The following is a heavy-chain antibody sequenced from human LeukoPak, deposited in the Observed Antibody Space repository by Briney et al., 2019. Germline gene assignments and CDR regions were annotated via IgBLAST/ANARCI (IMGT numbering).Heavy chain of an antibody. J-gene: IGHJ4*02. V-gene: IGHV3-30*02. Sequence: PGGSLRLSCAASGFTFSSYGMHWVRQAPGRGLEWVAFIRYDGSNKYYADSVKGRFTISRDNSKNTLYLQMISLRAEDTAIYYCAKEFVSRSSLTFDYWGQGTLVTVSS. D-gene: IGHD2-2*01. CDR1: GFTFSSYG. CDR3: AKEFVSRSSLTFDY. CDR2: IRYDGSNK.